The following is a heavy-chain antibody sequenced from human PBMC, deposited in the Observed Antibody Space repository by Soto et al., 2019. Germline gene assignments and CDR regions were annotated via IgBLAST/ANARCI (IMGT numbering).Heavy chain of an antibody. Sequence: ASVKVSCKASGYTFTSYYMHWVRQAPGQGLEWMGIINPSGGSTSYAQKFQGRVTMTRDTSTSTVYMELSSLRSEDTAVYYCASIQRYYDSSGYLAGNYSGMDVWGEGTTVTVSS. V-gene: IGHV1-46*01. D-gene: IGHD3-22*01. J-gene: IGHJ6*01. CDR3: ASIQRYYDSSGYLAGNYSGMDV. CDR1: GYTFTSYY. CDR2: INPSGGST.